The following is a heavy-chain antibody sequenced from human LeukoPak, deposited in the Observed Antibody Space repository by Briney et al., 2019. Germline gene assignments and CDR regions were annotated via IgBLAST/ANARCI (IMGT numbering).Heavy chain of an antibody. D-gene: IGHD2-2*01. CDR2: IYYSGST. CDR1: GGSISSSSYY. Sequence: SETLSLTCTVSGGSISSSSYYWSWIRQPPGKGLEWIGYIYYSGSTNYNPSLKSRVTISVDTSKNQFSLKLSSVTAADTAVYYCARRAVVVPAARGYYYYYMDVWGKGTTVTVSS. J-gene: IGHJ6*03. V-gene: IGHV4-61*01. CDR3: ARRAVVVPAARGYYYYYMDV.